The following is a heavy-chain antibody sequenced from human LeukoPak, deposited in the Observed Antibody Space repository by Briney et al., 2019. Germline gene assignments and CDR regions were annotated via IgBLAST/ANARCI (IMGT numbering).Heavy chain of an antibody. D-gene: IGHD6-13*01. CDR1: GYIFTSYY. CDR3: ARVGLLRAAAGGSPLDI. CDR2: FNPSSGST. Sequence: ASVKVSFKASGYIFTSYYIQWVRQAPGQGLEWMGIFNPSSGSTSYTQKVQGRVTMTRDTSTSTVYMELSSLKSDDTAVYYCARVGLLRAAAGGSPLDIWGQGTMVTVSS. V-gene: IGHV1-46*04. J-gene: IGHJ3*02.